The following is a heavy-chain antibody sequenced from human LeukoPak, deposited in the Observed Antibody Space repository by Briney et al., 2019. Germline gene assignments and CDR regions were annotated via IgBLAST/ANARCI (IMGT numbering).Heavy chain of an antibody. V-gene: IGHV3-30*02. CDR1: GFTFSSYG. D-gene: IGHD5-12*01. CDR2: IRYDGSNK. Sequence: GGSLRLSCAASGFTFSSYGMHWVRQAPGKGLEWVAFIRYDGSNKYYADSVKGRFTISRDNSKNTLYLQMNSLRAEDTAVYYCVRETGWLFDFWGQGTLVIVSS. J-gene: IGHJ4*02. CDR3: VRETGWLFDF.